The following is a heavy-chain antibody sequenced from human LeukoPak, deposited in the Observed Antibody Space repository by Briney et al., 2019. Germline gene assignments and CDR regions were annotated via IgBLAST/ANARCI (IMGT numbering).Heavy chain of an antibody. D-gene: IGHD2-2*01. V-gene: IGHV1-2*02. CDR3: ASSFVVVPAAPVSWFDP. J-gene: IGHJ5*02. CDR2: INPNSGGT. Sequence: ASVKVSCKASGYTFTGYYVHWVRQAPGQGLEWMGWINPNSGGTNYAQKFQGRVTMTRDTSISTAYMELSRLRSDDTAVYYCASSFVVVPAAPVSWFDPWGQGTLVTVSS. CDR1: GYTFTGYY.